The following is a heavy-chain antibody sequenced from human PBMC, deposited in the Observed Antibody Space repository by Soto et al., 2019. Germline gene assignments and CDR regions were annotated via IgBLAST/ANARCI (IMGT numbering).Heavy chain of an antibody. CDR3: ARLLDIVVVQAAMLGDYYMDV. CDR2: IYYSGST. J-gene: IGHJ6*03. D-gene: IGHD2-2*03. V-gene: IGHV4-39*01. CDR1: GGSISSSSYY. Sequence: SETLSLTCTVSGGSISSSSYYWGWIRQPPGKGLEWIGSIYYSGSTYYNPSLKSRVTISVGTSKNQFSLKLSSVTAADTAVYYCARLLDIVVVQAAMLGDYYMDVWGKGTTVTVS.